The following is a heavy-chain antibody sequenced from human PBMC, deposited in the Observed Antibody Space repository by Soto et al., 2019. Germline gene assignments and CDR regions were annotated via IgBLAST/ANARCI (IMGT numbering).Heavy chain of an antibody. CDR1: GFTYSSHG. D-gene: IGHD5-12*01. CDR2: LSRGGGST. CDR3: ARDGQYRTDGFDI. J-gene: IGHJ3*02. Sequence: EAQLLESGGELIQPGGSLRLSCAASGFTYSSHGMSWVRQAPGKGLEWIAGLSRGGGSTDYADSVKGRFTISRDNSKNTLDLIMNSRRVEDTALYYCARDGQYRTDGFDIWGQGTMVTVSS. V-gene: IGHV3-23*01.